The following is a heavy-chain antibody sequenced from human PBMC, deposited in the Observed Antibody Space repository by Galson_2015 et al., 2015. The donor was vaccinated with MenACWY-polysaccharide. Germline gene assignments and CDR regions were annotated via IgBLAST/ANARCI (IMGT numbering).Heavy chain of an antibody. CDR2: IRPSSGTI. CDR1: GFTFSNYH. CDR3: ARSASHDY. J-gene: IGHJ4*02. D-gene: IGHD3-3*01. V-gene: IGHV3-48*02. Sequence: SLRLSCAASGFTFSNYHMNWVRQAPGKGLEWVSYIRPSSGTIFYADSVKGRFTISRDNSENSLYLQMNRLRDEDTAVYYCARSASHDYWGQGTLVTVSS.